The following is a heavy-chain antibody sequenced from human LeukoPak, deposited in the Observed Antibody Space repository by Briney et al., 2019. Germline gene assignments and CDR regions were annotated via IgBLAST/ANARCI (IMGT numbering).Heavy chain of an antibody. CDR3: ARGTQYGDYSDAFDI. CDR1: GGTFSSYA. V-gene: IGHV1-69*13. Sequence: SVTVSCKASGGTFSSYAISWVRQAPGQGLEWMGGIIPIFGTANYAQKFQGSVTITADESTSTAYMELSSLRSEDTAVYYCARGTQYGDYSDAFDIWGQGTMVTVSS. CDR2: IIPIFGTA. D-gene: IGHD4-17*01. J-gene: IGHJ3*02.